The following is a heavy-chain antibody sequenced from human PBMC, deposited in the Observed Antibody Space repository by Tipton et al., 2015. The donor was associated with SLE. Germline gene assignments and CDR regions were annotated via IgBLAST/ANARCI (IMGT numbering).Heavy chain of an antibody. CDR3: ARTSKSGSYIYFDY. Sequence: SCAASGFTFSSYWMSWVRQAPGQGLEWMGWISAYNGNTNYAQKLQGRVTMTTDTSTSTAYMELRSLRSDDTAVYYCARTSKSGSYIYFDYWGQGTLVTVSS. V-gene: IGHV1-18*01. CDR2: ISAYNGNT. D-gene: IGHD1-26*01. CDR1: GFTFSSYW. J-gene: IGHJ4*02.